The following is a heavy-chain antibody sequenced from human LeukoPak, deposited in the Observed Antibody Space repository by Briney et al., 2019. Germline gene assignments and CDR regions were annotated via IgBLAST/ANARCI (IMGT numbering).Heavy chain of an antibody. D-gene: IGHD3-9*01. V-gene: IGHV3-9*01. Sequence: GGSLRLSCAASGFTFDDYAMHWVRQAPGKGLEWVSGISWNSGSIGYADSVKGRFTISRDNAKNSLYLQMNSLRAEDTALYYCAKGRRYFDWFRIGDYWGQGTLVTVSS. CDR3: AKGRRYFDWFRIGDY. CDR2: ISWNSGSI. J-gene: IGHJ4*02. CDR1: GFTFDDYA.